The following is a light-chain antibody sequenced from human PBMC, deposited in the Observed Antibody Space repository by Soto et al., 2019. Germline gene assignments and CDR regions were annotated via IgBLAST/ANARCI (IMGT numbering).Light chain of an antibody. CDR3: QQYDNKPPIT. J-gene: IGKJ5*01. CDR2: ATS. CDR1: QSVNSN. Sequence: EIVMTQSPATLSLSPGERATLSCRASQSVNSNLAWYQQKPGQAPRLLIYATSTRATGIPDRFSGSGSGTEFSLTISNLQSEDFAVYHCQQYDNKPPITFGQGTRLEIK. V-gene: IGKV3-15*01.